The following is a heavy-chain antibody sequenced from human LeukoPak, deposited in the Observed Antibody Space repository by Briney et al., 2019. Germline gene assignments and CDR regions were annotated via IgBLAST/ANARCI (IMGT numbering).Heavy chain of an antibody. J-gene: IGHJ4*02. D-gene: IGHD2-15*01. CDR2: INSDGSST. Sequence: GGSLTLSCAASGFSISNFWMHWVRQAPGKGLVWVSRINSDGSSTTYADSVKGRFTISRDNAKNTLYLRANSLRAEDTAVYYCARGAARCSGGHCYPDWGRGTLVTVSS. CDR3: ARGAARCSGGHCYPD. V-gene: IGHV3-74*01. CDR1: GFSISNFW.